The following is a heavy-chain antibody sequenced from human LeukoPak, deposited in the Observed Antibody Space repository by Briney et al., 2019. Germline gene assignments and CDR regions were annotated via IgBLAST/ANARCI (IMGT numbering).Heavy chain of an antibody. D-gene: IGHD3-22*01. CDR1: GFTFSSYS. Sequence: GSLRLSCAASGFTFSSYSMNWIRQPPGKGLEWIGSIYYSGSTYYNPSLKSRVTISVDTSKNQFSLKLSSVTAADTAVYYCASWGAYYYDSSGYPREIDYWGQGTLVTVSS. CDR3: ASWGAYYYDSSGYPREIDY. V-gene: IGHV4-39*01. J-gene: IGHJ4*02. CDR2: IYYSGST.